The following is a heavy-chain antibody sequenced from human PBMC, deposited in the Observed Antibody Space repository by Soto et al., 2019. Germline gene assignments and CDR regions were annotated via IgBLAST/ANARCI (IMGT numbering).Heavy chain of an antibody. CDR2: IWYDGSNK. D-gene: IGHD2-21*02. J-gene: IGHJ4*02. CDR1: GFTFSSYG. Sequence: QVQLMESGGGVVQPGRSLRLSCAASGFTFSSYGMHWVRQAPGKGLEWVAVIWYDGSNKYYADSVKGRFTISRDNSQNTLYLQMNSLRAEDTAVYYCARALGVYCGGDSALDYWGQGTLVTVSS. V-gene: IGHV3-33*01. CDR3: ARALGVYCGGDSALDY.